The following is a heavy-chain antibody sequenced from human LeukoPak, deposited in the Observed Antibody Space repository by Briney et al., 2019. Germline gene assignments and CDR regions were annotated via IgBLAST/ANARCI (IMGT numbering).Heavy chain of an antibody. Sequence: GGSLRLSCAASGFTFEDYGMNWVRHAPGKGLEWVSGINWNGGGTGYADSVKGRFTISRDNAKNSLYLQMNSLRAEDTALYYCARRRGVIVVVGPFDLWGREPWSASPQ. CDR2: INWNGGGT. J-gene: IGHJ4*02. D-gene: IGHD3-22*01. CDR1: GFTFEDYG. V-gene: IGHV3-20*04. CDR3: ARRRGVIVVVGPFDL.